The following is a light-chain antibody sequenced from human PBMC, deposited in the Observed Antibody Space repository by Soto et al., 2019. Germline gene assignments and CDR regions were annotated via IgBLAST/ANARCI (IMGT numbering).Light chain of an antibody. CDR1: QSVRSY. J-gene: IGKJ4*01. CDR3: QHRSNWPLT. CDR2: DAS. V-gene: IGKV3-11*01. Sequence: EIVLTQSPATLSLSPGERATLSCRASQSVRSYLAWYKQKPGQAPRLLIYDASNRATGIPARVRGSGSGTEFTLTISSLEPEYFEVYYCQHRSNWPLTFGGGTKVDIK.